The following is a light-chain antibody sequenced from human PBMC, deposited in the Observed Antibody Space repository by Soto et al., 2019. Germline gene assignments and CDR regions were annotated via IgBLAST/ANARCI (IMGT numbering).Light chain of an antibody. J-gene: IGLJ3*02. CDR1: SSNIGAGYD. CDR3: QAHDSSLSGWV. V-gene: IGLV1-40*01. CDR2: GNS. Sequence: QSVLTQPPSVSGAPGQRVTISCTGNSSNIGAGYDVHWYQQLPGTAPKLLIYGNSNRPSGVPDRFSGSKSGTSASLAITGLQAEDEADYYCQAHDSSLSGWVFGGGTKLTVL.